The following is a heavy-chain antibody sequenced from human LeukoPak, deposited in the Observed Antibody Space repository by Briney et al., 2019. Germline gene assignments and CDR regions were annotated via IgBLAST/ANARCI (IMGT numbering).Heavy chain of an antibody. Sequence: AASVKVSCKASGYTFTSYGISWVRQAPGQGLEWMGWINPNSGGTNYAQKFQGRVTMTRDTSISTAYMELSRLRSDDTAVYYCATAQTYYDILTGYGWFDPWGQGTLVTVSS. CDR1: GYTFTSYG. CDR3: ATAQTYYDILTGYGWFDP. J-gene: IGHJ5*02. V-gene: IGHV1-2*02. CDR2: INPNSGGT. D-gene: IGHD3-9*01.